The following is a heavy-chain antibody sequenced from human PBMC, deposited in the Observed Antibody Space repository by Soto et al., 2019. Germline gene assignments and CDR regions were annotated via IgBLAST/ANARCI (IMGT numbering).Heavy chain of an antibody. V-gene: IGHV3-23*01. CDR2: ISGSGGST. J-gene: IGHJ4*02. Sequence: EVQLLESGGGLVQPGGSLRLSCAASGFTFSSYAMSWVRQAPGKGLEWVSAISGSGGSTYYADSVKGRFTISRDNSKYTLYLQMNSLRAEDTAVYYCAKVDPRIYCSSTSCPTDYWGQGTLVTVSS. CDR3: AKVDPRIYCSSTSCPTDY. D-gene: IGHD2-2*01. CDR1: GFTFSSYA.